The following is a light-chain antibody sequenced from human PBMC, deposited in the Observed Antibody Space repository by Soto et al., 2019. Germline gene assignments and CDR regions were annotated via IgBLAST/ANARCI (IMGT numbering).Light chain of an antibody. CDR1: QSVRTN. CDR3: QQYNNWPRT. Sequence: EVMMTQFPDTVSVTPGETVTLSCGASQSVRTNLAWYQQRPGQAPRLLIHYSSTRASDIPARFSGSGSGTEFTLTISSLQSEDFAVYYCQQYNNWPRTFGQGTKVDI. J-gene: IGKJ1*01. V-gene: IGKV3D-15*01. CDR2: YSS.